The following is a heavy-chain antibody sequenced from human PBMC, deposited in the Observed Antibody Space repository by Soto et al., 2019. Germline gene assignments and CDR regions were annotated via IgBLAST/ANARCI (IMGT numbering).Heavy chain of an antibody. CDR1: GYTFTSYG. D-gene: IGHD1-26*01. Sequence: QVHLVQSGAEEKKPGASVKVSCKASGYTFTSYGLHWVRQAPGQRLEWMGCINAGHGNTKYSQKFQGRVTITRDTSASTVYMGLSSLRAEDRAVYYCARNHLAATPYGMDVWGQGTTVTVSS. CDR2: INAGHGNT. J-gene: IGHJ6*02. CDR3: ARNHLAATPYGMDV. V-gene: IGHV1-3*05.